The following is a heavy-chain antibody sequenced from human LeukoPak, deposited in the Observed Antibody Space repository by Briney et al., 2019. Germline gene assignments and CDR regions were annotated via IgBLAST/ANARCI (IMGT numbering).Heavy chain of an antibody. CDR3: AKANDIFRYFDY. J-gene: IGHJ4*02. CDR2: IKQDGSEI. D-gene: IGHD3-9*01. CDR1: GFTFSSYW. V-gene: IGHV3-7*01. Sequence: GGSLRLSCAASGFTFSSYWMSWVRQAPGKGLEWVANIKQDGSEIYYVDSVTGRFTISRDNSKNTLYLQMNSLRAEDTAVYYCAKANDIFRYFDYWGQGTLVTVSS.